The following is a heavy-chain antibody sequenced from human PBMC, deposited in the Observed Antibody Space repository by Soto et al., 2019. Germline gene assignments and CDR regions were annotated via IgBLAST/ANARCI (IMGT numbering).Heavy chain of an antibody. D-gene: IGHD3-16*01. CDR2: IVPRFGSP. V-gene: IGHV1-69*06. Sequence: QVQLVQSGAEMRKPGSSLRVSCKASGGTFSDYAFSWVRQAPVQGLEWMGGIVPRFGSPNYAQKFGGRVTITADTSSSTVYMALSSLRFADTAVYFCARDRIQLRLGKYSFNGMDVWGQGTTIIVSS. CDR1: GGTFSDYA. CDR3: ARDRIQLRLGKYSFNGMDV. J-gene: IGHJ6*02.